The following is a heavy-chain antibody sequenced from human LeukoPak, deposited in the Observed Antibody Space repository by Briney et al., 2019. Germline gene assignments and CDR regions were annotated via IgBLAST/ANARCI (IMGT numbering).Heavy chain of an antibody. D-gene: IGHD2-21*01. CDR3: ARGVINRYGFDF. CDR1: GFPLSNYW. Sequence: SGGSVRLLCAAWGFPLSNYWMHWARQAPGKALVYVSRIKSDGSTTNYADSVKGRFTISRDNAKNTVYLQMNSMRGEDTAVYYCARGVINRYGFDFGGQGTVVTVSS. J-gene: IGHJ4*02. V-gene: IGHV3-74*01. CDR2: IKSDGSTT.